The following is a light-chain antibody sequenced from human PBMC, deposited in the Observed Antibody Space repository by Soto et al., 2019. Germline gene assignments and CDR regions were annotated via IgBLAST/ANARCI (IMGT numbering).Light chain of an antibody. CDR1: SGHSSYA. V-gene: IGLV4-69*01. Sequence: QSVLTQSPSASASLGASVKLTCTLSSGHSSYAIAWHQQQPEKGPRYLMKLNSDGSHSKGDGIPDRFSGSSSGAERYLTISSLQSEDEADYYCQTWGTGILVFGGGTKVPS. CDR2: LNSDGSH. J-gene: IGLJ2*01. CDR3: QTWGTGILV.